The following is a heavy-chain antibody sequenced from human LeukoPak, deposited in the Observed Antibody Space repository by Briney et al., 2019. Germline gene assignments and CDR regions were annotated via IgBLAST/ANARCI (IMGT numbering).Heavy chain of an antibody. CDR3: VTEGYCTNSCYVH. CDR2: VDPADGEA. J-gene: IGHJ4*02. Sequence: ASVKVSCKASGYTFTDYYMHWVQQAPGRGLEWMGRVDPADGEAAYAEKFQGRVTITADPSKDTAYMELTSLRSEDTAIYYCVTEGYCTNSCYVHWGQGTLVTVSS. CDR1: GYTFTDYY. V-gene: IGHV1-69-2*01. D-gene: IGHD2-8*01.